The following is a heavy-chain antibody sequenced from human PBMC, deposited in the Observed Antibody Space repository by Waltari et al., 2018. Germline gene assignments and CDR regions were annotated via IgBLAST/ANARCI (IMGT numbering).Heavy chain of an antibody. CDR3: ARNYYGSGSYDY. J-gene: IGHJ4*02. D-gene: IGHD3-10*01. V-gene: IGHV4-61*09. Sequence: QVQLQESGPGLVKPSQTLSLTCTVSGGSIRSGSYYWSWIRQPAGKGLEWIGYIYTSGSTNYNPSLKSRVTISVDTSKNQFSLKLSSVTAADTAVYYCARNYYGSGSYDYWGQGTLVTVSS. CDR1: GGSIRSGSYY. CDR2: IYTSGST.